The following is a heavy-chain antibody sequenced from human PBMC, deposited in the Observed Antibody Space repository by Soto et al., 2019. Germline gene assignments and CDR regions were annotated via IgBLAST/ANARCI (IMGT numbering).Heavy chain of an antibody. Sequence: QVQLQASGPGLMNSSETLSLTCRVSDGSGRNGMFYWSWVRQPPGKTLEWLGNAHFSGNTIYNPSVKGRLTMSLDTSNTRVFLELTAVTAAATAIYYCAIYCSNVDCNHFSDLDSCCQGIQVTVSS. CDR3: AIYCSNVDCNHFSDLDS. CDR2: AHFSGNT. V-gene: IGHV4-61*03. J-gene: IGHJ4*02. CDR1: DGSGRNGMFY. D-gene: IGHD2-8*01.